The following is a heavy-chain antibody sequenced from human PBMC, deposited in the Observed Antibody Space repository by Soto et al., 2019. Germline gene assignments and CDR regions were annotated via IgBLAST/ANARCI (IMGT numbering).Heavy chain of an antibody. CDR2: IWYDGSNK. D-gene: IGHD4-4*01. Sequence: QVQLVESGGGVVQPGRSLRLSCAASGFTFSSYGMHWVRQAPGKGLDWVAVIWYDGSNKYYADSVKGRFTISRDNSKNKLYLQMNSLRAEDTAVYYCARESGALTVTRSNWFDPWGQGTLVTVSS. CDR1: GFTFSSYG. V-gene: IGHV3-33*01. CDR3: ARESGALTVTRSNWFDP. J-gene: IGHJ5*02.